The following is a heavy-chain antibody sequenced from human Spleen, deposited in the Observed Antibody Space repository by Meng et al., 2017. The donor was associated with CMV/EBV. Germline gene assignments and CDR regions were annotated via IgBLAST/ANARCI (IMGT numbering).Heavy chain of an antibody. CDR2: IYYSGRT. J-gene: IGHJ4*02. Sequence: SETLSLTCTVSNYSINNGHYWGWIRQPPGKGLEWIASIYYSGRTYYNPSLKSRVTISVDTSKNQFSLKLSSVTAADTAVYYCVRHKLYGDYNDYWGQGTLVTVSS. CDR1: NYSINNGHY. CDR3: VRHKLYGDYNDY. V-gene: IGHV4-38-2*02. D-gene: IGHD4-17*01.